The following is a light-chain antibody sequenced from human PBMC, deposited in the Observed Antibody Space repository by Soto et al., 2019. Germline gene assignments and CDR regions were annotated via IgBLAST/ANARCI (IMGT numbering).Light chain of an antibody. J-gene: IGKJ1*01. CDR3: QQYDSSPRT. V-gene: IGKV1-12*01. Sequence: DIQMTQSPSSVSASVGDRVTITCRASQGISNWLAWYQQKPGEAPKLLIYAASTLQSGVPSRFSGSGSGTDFTLTISRLEPEDFAVYWCQQYDSSPRTFGQGTKVEIK. CDR2: AAS. CDR1: QGISNW.